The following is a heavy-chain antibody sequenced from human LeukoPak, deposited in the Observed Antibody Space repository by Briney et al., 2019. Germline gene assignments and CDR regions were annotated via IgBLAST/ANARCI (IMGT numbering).Heavy chain of an antibody. J-gene: IGHJ4*02. CDR1: GGSFSGYY. CDR2: IYYSGST. Sequence: PSETLSLTCAVYGGSFSGYYWTWIRQPPGRGLEWIGHIYYSGSTYYNPSLKSRVTISVDTSKNQFTLKLSSVTAADTAVYYCARQAWLLDYWGPGTLVTVSS. D-gene: IGHD5-12*01. CDR3: ARQAWLLDY. V-gene: IGHV4-59*08.